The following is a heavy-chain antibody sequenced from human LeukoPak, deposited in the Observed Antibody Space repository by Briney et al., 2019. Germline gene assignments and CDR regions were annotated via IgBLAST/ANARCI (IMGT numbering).Heavy chain of an antibody. CDR3: ARDERLLSFLK. V-gene: IGHV3-21*04. CDR2: ISSSSSYI. Sequence: GGSLRLSCAASGFTFSSYSMNWVRQAPGKGLEWVSSISSSSSYIYYADSVKGRFTISRDNAKNTLYLQMNSLRAEDTAIYYCARDERLLSFLKWGQGTLVTVSS. CDR1: GFTFSSYS. J-gene: IGHJ4*02. D-gene: IGHD3-3*01.